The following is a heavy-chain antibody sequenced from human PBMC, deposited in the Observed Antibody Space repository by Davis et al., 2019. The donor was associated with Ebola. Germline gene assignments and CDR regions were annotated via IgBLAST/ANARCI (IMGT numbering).Heavy chain of an antibody. CDR1: GGTFSSYA. D-gene: IGHD3-3*01. Sequence: SVKVSCKASGGTFSSYAISWVRQAPGQGLEWMGRIIPILGIANYAQKFQGRVTMTRNTSISTAYMELSSLRSEDTAVYYCARRVGYYDFWSGYYYYYYYGMDVWGQGTTVTVSS. J-gene: IGHJ6*02. CDR2: IIPILGIA. V-gene: IGHV1-69*04. CDR3: ARRVGYYDFWSGYYYYYYYGMDV.